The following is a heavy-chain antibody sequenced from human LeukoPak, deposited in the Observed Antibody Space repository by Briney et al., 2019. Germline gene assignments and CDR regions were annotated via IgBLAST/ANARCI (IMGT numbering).Heavy chain of an antibody. Sequence: ASVKVSCKASGGTFSSYAISWVRQAPGQGLEWMGGIIPIFGTANYAQKFQGRVTITADESTGTAYMELSSLRSEDMAVYYCASSIYCSGGSCSQFDPWGQGTLVTVSS. J-gene: IGHJ5*02. CDR2: IIPIFGTA. CDR1: GGTFSSYA. CDR3: ASSIYCSGGSCSQFDP. V-gene: IGHV1-69*13. D-gene: IGHD2-15*01.